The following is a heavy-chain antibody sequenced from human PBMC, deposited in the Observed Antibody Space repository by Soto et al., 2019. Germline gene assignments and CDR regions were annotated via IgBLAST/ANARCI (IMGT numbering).Heavy chain of an antibody. V-gene: IGHV2-5*02. J-gene: IGHJ4*02. CDR2: IYWDDDK. Sequence: QITLKESGPTLVKPTQTLTLTCTVSGFSLSTRGVGVGWIRQPPGKALERLAVIYWDDDKRYSPSLQSRLTITKDTSKNQVVLTMTNMDPVDTATYYCARKNYGDYPTDYWGQGTLVTVSS. D-gene: IGHD4-17*01. CDR1: GFSLSTRGVG. CDR3: ARKNYGDYPTDY.